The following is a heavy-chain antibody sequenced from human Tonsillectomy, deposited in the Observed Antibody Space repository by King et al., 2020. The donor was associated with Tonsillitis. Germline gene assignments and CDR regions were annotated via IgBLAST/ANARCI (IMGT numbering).Heavy chain of an antibody. D-gene: IGHD3-16*01. Sequence: VQLVESGGGLVQPGRSLRLSCAASGFTFDDYAMHWVRQAPGKGLEWVSGISWNSGSIGYADSVKGRFTISRDNAKNSLYLQMNSLRAEDTALYYCAKAIGEERLVLGGVYYYYGMDVWGQGTTVTVSS. V-gene: IGHV3-9*01. CDR3: AKAIGEERLVLGGVYYYYGMDV. J-gene: IGHJ6*02. CDR1: GFTFDDYA. CDR2: ISWNSGSI.